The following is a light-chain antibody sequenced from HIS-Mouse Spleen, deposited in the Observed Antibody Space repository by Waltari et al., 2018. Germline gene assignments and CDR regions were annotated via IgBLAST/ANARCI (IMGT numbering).Light chain of an antibody. CDR3: SSYTSSSPRV. V-gene: IGLV2-14*01. J-gene: IGLJ2*01. CDR1: SSDVGGYNS. Sequence: QSALTQPASVSGSPGQSIPISCTGTSSDVGGYNSVSWYQQHPGKAPKLMSYEVSNRPSGVSNRFSGSKSGNTASLTISGLQAEDEADYYCSSYTSSSPRVFGGGTKLTVL. CDR2: EVS.